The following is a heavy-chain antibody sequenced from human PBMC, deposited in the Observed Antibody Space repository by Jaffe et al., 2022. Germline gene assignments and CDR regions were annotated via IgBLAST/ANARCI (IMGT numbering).Heavy chain of an antibody. J-gene: IGHJ3*02. CDR2: ISYDGSNK. D-gene: IGHD3-10*01. CDR3: AKGSDGSGSYYGWGAFDI. CDR1: GFTFSSYG. V-gene: IGHV3-30*18. Sequence: QVQLVESGGGVVQPGRSLRLSCAASGFTFSSYGMHWVRQAPGKGLEWVAVISYDGSNKYYADSVKGRFTISRDNSKNTLYLQMNSLRAEDTAVYYCAKGSDGSGSYYGWGAFDIWGQGTMVTVSS.